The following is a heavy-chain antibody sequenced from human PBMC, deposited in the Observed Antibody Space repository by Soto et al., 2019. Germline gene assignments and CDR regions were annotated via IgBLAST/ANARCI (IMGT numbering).Heavy chain of an antibody. J-gene: IGHJ4*02. V-gene: IGHV1-8*01. D-gene: IGHD4-17*01. CDR3: TTIGY. Sequence: ASVKVSCKASGYSFTNNDVTWVRQATGQGLEWMGWMNPGSGDTGYAQKFQGRVTMTRDISIATAYMELNSLRAEDTAVYYGTTIGYWGQGTLVTVSS. CDR1: GYSFTNND. CDR2: MNPGSGDT.